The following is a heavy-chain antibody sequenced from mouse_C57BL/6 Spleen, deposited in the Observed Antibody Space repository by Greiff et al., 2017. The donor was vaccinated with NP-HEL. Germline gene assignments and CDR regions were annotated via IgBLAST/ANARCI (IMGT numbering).Heavy chain of an antibody. D-gene: IGHD2-1*01. V-gene: IGHV1-15*01. CDR3: TRGDYGNSFYAMDY. CDR2: IDPETGGT. J-gene: IGHJ4*01. CDR1: GYTFTDYE. Sequence: LQESGAELVRPGASVTLSCKASGYTFTDYEMHWVKQTPVHGLEWIGAIDPETGGTAYNQKFKGKAILTADKSSSTAYMELRSLTSEDSAVYYCTRGDYGNSFYAMDYWGQGTSVTVSS.